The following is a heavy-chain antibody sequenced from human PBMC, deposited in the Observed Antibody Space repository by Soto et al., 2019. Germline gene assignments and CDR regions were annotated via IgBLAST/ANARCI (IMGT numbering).Heavy chain of an antibody. CDR1: GGTFSSYA. Sequence: GASVKVSCKASGGTFSSYAISWVRQAPGQGLEWMGGIIPIFGTANYAQKFQGRVTITADESTSTAYMELSSLRSEDTAVYYCARDRVGYCTNGVCYTGYFDYWGQGTLVTVSS. J-gene: IGHJ4*02. CDR3: ARDRVGYCTNGVCYTGYFDY. D-gene: IGHD2-8*01. CDR2: IIPIFGTA. V-gene: IGHV1-69*13.